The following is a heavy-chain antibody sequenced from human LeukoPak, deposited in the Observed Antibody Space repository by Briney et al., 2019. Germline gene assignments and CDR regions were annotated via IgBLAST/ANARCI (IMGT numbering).Heavy chain of an antibody. CDR3: GRSGRYRPSDL. D-gene: IGHD1-26*01. CDR2: TRDKANSYTT. V-gene: IGHV3-72*01. Sequence: GGSLRLSCAASGFILSDHYIDWVRQAPGKGLEWVGRTRDKANSYTTEYAASVKGRFTISRDDPKNLLYLQMNSLKSEDTAVYYCGRSGRYRPSDLWGQGTLVTVSS. CDR1: GFILSDHY. J-gene: IGHJ5*02.